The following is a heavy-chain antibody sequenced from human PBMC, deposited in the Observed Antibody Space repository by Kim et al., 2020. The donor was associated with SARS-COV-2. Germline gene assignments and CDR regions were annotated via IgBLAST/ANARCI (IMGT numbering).Heavy chain of an antibody. CDR1: GYTLTELS. V-gene: IGHV1-24*01. J-gene: IGHJ3*02. Sequence: ASVKVSCKVSGYTLTELSMHWVRQAPGKGLEWMGGFDPEDGETIYAQKFQVRVTMTEDTSTETAYMELSSLRSEETAVDYCATGAGQPIWGQGKMRTLS. CDR2: FDPEDGET. D-gene: IGHD6-13*01. CDR3: ATGAGQPI.